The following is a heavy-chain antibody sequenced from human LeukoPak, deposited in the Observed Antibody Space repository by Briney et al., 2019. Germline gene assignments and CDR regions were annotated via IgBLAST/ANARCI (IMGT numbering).Heavy chain of an antibody. Sequence: SETLSLTCTVSGGSISSYYWSWIRQPPGKGLEWIGYIYYSGSTNYNPSLKSRVTISVDTSKNQFSLKLSSVTAADTAVYYCAKDRGYSYGLSEIYYFDYWGQGTLVTVSS. CDR2: IYYSGST. CDR1: GGSISSYY. J-gene: IGHJ4*02. V-gene: IGHV4-59*01. CDR3: AKDRGYSYGLSEIYYFDY. D-gene: IGHD5-18*01.